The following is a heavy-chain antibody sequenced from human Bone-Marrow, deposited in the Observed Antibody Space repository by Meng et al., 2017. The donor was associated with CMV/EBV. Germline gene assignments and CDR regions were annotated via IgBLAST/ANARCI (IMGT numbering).Heavy chain of an antibody. CDR2: ISAYKGNT. CDR1: YG. D-gene: IGHD3-3*01. Sequence: YGISWVRQAPGQGLEWMGWISAYKGNTNYAQKLQGRVTMTTDTSTSTAYMELRSLRSDDTAVYYCARVMYYDFWSGYYAALTNWFDPWGQGTLVTVSS. V-gene: IGHV1-18*01. CDR3: ARVMYYDFWSGYYAALTNWFDP. J-gene: IGHJ5*02.